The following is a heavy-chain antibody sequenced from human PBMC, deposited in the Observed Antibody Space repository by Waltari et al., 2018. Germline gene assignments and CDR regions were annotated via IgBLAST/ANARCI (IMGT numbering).Heavy chain of an antibody. J-gene: IGHJ4*02. CDR3: AKGGSDYYDSSGYLGFDY. CDR1: GFTFSSYG. CDR2: ISYDGSNK. V-gene: IGHV3-30*18. D-gene: IGHD3-22*01. Sequence: QVQLVESGGGVVQPGRSLRLSCAASGFTFSSYGMHWVRQAPGTGLEWGAVISYDGSNKYYADSAKGRFTISRDNSKNTLYLQMNSLRAEDTAVYYCAKGGSDYYDSSGYLGFDYWGQGTLVTVSS.